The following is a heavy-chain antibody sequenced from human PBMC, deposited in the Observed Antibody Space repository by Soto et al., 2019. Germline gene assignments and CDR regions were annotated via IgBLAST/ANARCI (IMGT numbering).Heavy chain of an antibody. CDR2: ISWNSGSI. D-gene: IGHD3-10*01. Sequence: GGSLRLSCAASGFTFDDYAMHWVRQAPGKGLEWVSGISWNSGSIGYADSVKGRFTISRDNAKNSLYLQMNSLRAEDTALYYCAKPAYYGSGTDIYFDYWGQGTLVTVSS. CDR1: GFTFDDYA. CDR3: AKPAYYGSGTDIYFDY. V-gene: IGHV3-9*01. J-gene: IGHJ4*02.